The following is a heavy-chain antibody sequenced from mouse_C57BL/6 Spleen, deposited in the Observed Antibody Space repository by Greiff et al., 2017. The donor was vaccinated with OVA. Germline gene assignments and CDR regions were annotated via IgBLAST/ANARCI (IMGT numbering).Heavy chain of an antibody. CDR3: ARSGIYYGNSYYFDY. CDR1: GYAFSSSW. CDR2: IYPGDGDT. D-gene: IGHD2-1*01. V-gene: IGHV1-82*01. J-gene: IGHJ2*01. Sequence: QVQLQQSGPELVKPGASVKISCKPSGYAFSSSWMNWVKQRPGKGLEWIGRIYPGDGDTNYNGKFKGKATLTADKSSSTAYMQLSSLTSEDSAVYFCARSGIYYGNSYYFDYWGKGTTLTVSS.